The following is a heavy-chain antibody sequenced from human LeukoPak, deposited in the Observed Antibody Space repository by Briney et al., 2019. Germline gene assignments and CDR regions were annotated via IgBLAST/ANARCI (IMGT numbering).Heavy chain of an antibody. D-gene: IGHD4-17*01. CDR2: ITSSGNTI. Sequence: GGSLRLSCAASGFTFSSYEMNWVRQAPGKGLEWVSYITSSGNTIYYADSVKGRFTISRDNAKNSLYLQMNSRRAEDTAVYYCARLTTMTTTGGPFDYWGQGTLVTVSS. CDR3: ARLTTMTTTGGPFDY. V-gene: IGHV3-48*03. CDR1: GFTFSSYE. J-gene: IGHJ4*02.